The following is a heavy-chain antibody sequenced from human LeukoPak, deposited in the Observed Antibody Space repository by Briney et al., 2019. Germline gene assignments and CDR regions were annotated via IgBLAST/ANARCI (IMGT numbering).Heavy chain of an antibody. V-gene: IGHV3-7*03. D-gene: IGHD3-10*01. J-gene: IGHJ4*02. Sequence: GGSLRLPCAASGFTFSSYWMTWVRQAPGKGLEWVANINQDGSEKYYVDSVKGRFTISRDNAKNSLYLQMNSLRAEDSAVYYCARQVRPNTYYYGSGSYYGFDYWGQGTLVTVSS. CDR3: ARQVRPNTYYYGSGSYYGFDY. CDR1: GFTFSSYW. CDR2: INQDGSEK.